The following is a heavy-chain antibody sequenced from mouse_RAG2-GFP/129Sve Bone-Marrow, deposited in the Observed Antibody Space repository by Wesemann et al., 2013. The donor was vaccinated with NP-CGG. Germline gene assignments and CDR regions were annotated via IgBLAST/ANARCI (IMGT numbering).Heavy chain of an antibody. V-gene: IGHV5-6-4*01. D-gene: IGHD2-3*01. Sequence: LEWVATISSGGSYTYYPDSVKGRFTISRDNAKNTLYLQMSSLKSEDTAMYYCTRVDDGYYVAMDCWGSRNLSHRLL. CDR2: ISSGGSYT. CDR3: TRVDDGYYVAMDC. J-gene: IGHJ4*01.